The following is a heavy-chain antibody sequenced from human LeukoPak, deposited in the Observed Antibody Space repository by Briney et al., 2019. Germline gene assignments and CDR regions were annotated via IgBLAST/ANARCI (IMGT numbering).Heavy chain of an antibody. J-gene: IGHJ5*02. CDR1: GGSFSGYY. CDR2: INHSGST. Sequence: SETLSLTCAVYGGSFSGYYWSWIRQPPGKGLEWIGEINHSGSTNYNPSLKSRVTISVDTSKNQFSLKLSSVTAADTAVYYCARGVASIAARSRGCRFDPWGQGTLVTVSS. V-gene: IGHV4-34*01. D-gene: IGHD6-6*01. CDR3: ARGVASIAARSRGCRFDP.